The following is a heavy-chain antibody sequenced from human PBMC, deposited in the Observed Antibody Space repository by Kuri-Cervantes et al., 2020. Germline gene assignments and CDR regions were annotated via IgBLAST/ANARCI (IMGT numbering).Heavy chain of an antibody. CDR2: INWNGGSI. CDR1: GFTFDDYA. CDR3: GKDSYYDFWSGPDY. J-gene: IGHJ4*02. D-gene: IGHD3-3*01. V-gene: IGHV3-9*01. Sequence: SLKISCAASGFTFDDYAMHWVRQAPGKGLEWVSGINWNGGSIAYADSVKGRFTISRDNAKSSLYLQMNSLRPEDTALYYCGKDSYYDFWSGPDYWGQGTLVTVSS.